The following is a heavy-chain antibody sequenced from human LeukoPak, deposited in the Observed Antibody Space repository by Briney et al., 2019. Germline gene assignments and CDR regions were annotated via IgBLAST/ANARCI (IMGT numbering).Heavy chain of an antibody. CDR3: ARRGCYGGNCYPCDY. CDR1: GFTFSSNA. J-gene: IGHJ4*02. CDR2: ISLRGADT. V-gene: IGHV3-23*01. D-gene: IGHD2-21*02. Sequence: GGSLRLSCSASGFTFSSNAMSWVRQAPGKGLEWVSSISLRGADTNYADSVKGRFTISRDDSKNALYLQMSSLRAEDTAVYFCARRGCYGGNCYPCDYWGQGTLVTVSS.